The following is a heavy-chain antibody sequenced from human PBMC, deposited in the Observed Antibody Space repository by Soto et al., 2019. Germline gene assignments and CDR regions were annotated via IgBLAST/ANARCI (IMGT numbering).Heavy chain of an antibody. D-gene: IGHD2-2*01. CDR2: IYYSGST. V-gene: IGHV4-30-4*01. CDR3: ARGANFVVVPAFDC. CDR1: GGSISSGDYY. J-gene: IGHJ4*02. Sequence: SETLSLTCTVSGGSISSGDYYWSWIRQPPGKGLECIGYIYYSGSTYYNPSLRSRVTISVDTSKNQFSLKLTSVTAADTAVYYCARGANFVVVPAFDCWGQGALVTVSS.